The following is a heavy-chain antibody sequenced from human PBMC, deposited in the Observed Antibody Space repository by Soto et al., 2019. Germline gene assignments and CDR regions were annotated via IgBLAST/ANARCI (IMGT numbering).Heavy chain of an antibody. D-gene: IGHD3-3*01. CDR1: GGSISSFY. J-gene: IGHJ5*02. Sequence: SETLSLTCTVSGGSISSFYWGWIRQPPGKGLEWIGYIYYSGSTNYNPSLKSRVTISVDTSKNQFSLKLSSVTAADTAVYYCARDLWTGGNWVDPWGQGTLVTVSS. CDR2: IYYSGST. V-gene: IGHV4-59*01. CDR3: ARDLWTGGNWVDP.